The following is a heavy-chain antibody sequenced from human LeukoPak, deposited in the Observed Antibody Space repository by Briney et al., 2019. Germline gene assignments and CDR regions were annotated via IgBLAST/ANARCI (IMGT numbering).Heavy chain of an antibody. D-gene: IGHD2-15*01. Sequence: SVKVSCKASGFTFTSSAMQWVRQARGQRLEWIEWIVVGSGNTNYAQKFQERVTITRDMSTSTAYMELSSLRSEDTAVYYCAAGWVCSGGSCYYYFDYWGQGTLVTVPS. CDR3: AAGWVCSGGSCYYYFDY. J-gene: IGHJ4*02. V-gene: IGHV1-58*02. CDR1: GFTFTSSA. CDR2: IVVGSGNT.